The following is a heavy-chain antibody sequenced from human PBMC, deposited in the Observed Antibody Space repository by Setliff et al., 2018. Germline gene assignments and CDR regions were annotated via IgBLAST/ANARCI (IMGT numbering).Heavy chain of an antibody. J-gene: IGHJ5*02. Sequence: PSETLSLTCSVSGGSISSSYWTWIRQPPGKGLEWIGYIYSSGSSNYNPSLKSRVTISVDTSKNQFPLRLSSVTAADTAVYYCARAAKYDSSGYYGFWFEPWGQGNLVTVSS. CDR2: IYSSGSS. CDR3: ARAAKYDSSGYYGFWFEP. D-gene: IGHD3-22*01. V-gene: IGHV4-59*01. CDR1: GGSISSSY.